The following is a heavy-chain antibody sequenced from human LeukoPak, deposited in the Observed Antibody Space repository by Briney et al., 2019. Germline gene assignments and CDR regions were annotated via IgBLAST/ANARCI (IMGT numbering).Heavy chain of an antibody. CDR3: ASRLRYFDGLAFDL. Sequence: SETLSLTCTVSGGSISSYYWSWIRQPPGKGLEWIGYIYYSGSTNYNPSLKSRVTMSADTSKNQFSLKPSSVTAADTAVYYCASRLRYFDGLAFDLWAQGTMVSVSS. D-gene: IGHD3-9*01. CDR2: IYYSGST. CDR1: GGSISSYY. J-gene: IGHJ3*01. V-gene: IGHV4-59*01.